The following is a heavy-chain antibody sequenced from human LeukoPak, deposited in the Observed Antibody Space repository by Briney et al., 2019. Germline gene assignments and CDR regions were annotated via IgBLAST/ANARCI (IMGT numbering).Heavy chain of an antibody. CDR3: ARDKGVYYDSSGYLDY. Sequence: PSETLSLTCTVSGGSISSYYWSWIRQPPGKGLEWIGYIYYSGNTNYNPSLKSRVTISVDTSKNQFSLKLSSVTAADTAMYYCARDKGVYYDSSGYLDYWGQGTLVTVSS. CDR1: GGSISSYY. D-gene: IGHD3-22*01. V-gene: IGHV4-59*01. J-gene: IGHJ4*02. CDR2: IYYSGNT.